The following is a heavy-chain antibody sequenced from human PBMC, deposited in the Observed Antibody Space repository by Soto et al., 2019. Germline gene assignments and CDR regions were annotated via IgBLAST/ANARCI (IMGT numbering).Heavy chain of an antibody. CDR2: IYYSGST. J-gene: IGHJ3*01. CDR3: ARDKLRDSSGYYDPSTFYAFDL. Sequence: SETLSLTCTVSGDSISSSNYYWSWIRQHPGRGLEWIGYIYYSGSTYYNPSLKSRVTISVDTSKNQFSLKLSSVTAADTAVYYCARDKLRDSSGYYDPSTFYAFDLWGQGTMVT. CDR1: GDSISSSNYY. D-gene: IGHD3-22*01. V-gene: IGHV4-31*03.